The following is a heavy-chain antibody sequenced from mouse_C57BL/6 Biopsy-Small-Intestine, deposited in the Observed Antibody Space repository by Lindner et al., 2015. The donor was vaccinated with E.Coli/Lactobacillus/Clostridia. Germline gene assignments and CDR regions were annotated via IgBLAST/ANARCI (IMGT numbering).Heavy chain of an antibody. V-gene: IGHV1-80*01. J-gene: IGHJ2*02. D-gene: IGHD2-14*01. Sequence: VQLQESGAELMKPGASVKISCKASGYAFSSYWMNWVKQRPGKGLEWIGQVYPGDGDTNYNGKFKGKATLTADKSSSTAYMQLSSLTSEDSAVYYCTRGGTTYYFDYWGQGTSLTVSS. CDR3: TRGGTTYYFDY. CDR1: GYAFSSYW. CDR2: VYPGDGDT.